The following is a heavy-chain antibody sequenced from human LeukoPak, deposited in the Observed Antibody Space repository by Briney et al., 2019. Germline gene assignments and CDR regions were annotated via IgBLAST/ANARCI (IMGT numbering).Heavy chain of an antibody. D-gene: IGHD6-19*01. J-gene: IGHJ4*02. V-gene: IGHV1-46*01. Sequence: PKASVKVSCKASGYTFTSYYMHWVRQAPGQGLEWMGIINPSGGSTSYAQKFQGRVTMTRDMSTSTVYMELRSLRSDDTAVYYCARDSYPGIAVAGTIWGQGTLVTVSS. CDR3: ARDSYPGIAVAGTI. CDR1: GYTFTSYY. CDR2: INPSGGST.